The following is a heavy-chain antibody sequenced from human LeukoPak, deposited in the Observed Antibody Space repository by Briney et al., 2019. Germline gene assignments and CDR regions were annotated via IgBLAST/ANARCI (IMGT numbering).Heavy chain of an antibody. CDR2: ISSSSSTI. V-gene: IGHV3-48*02. Sequence: PGGSLRLSCAASGFTLSSYSMNWVRQAPGEGLEWVSYISSSSSTIYYADSVKGRFTISRDNAKNSLDLQMNSLRDEDTAVYYCARTNYGGINPGRVGYYYYGMDVWGQGTTVTVSS. J-gene: IGHJ6*02. D-gene: IGHD4-23*01. CDR3: ARTNYGGINPGRVGYYYYGMDV. CDR1: GFTLSSYS.